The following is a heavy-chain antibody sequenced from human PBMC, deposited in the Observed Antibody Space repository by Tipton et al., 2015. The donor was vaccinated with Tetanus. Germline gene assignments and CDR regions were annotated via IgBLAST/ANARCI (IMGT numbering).Heavy chain of an antibody. Sequence: TLSLTCNVSGGSLSSRYWSWIRQTAGKRLEWIGRIYISGSTDYNPPLKTRVSMSVGTSKNQFSLKLSSVTASDTAVYYCARDLSGFLFDAFDLWGQGIMVTVSS. CDR2: IYISGST. CDR3: ARDLSGFLFDAFDL. J-gene: IGHJ3*01. D-gene: IGHD3-22*01. V-gene: IGHV4-4*07. CDR1: GGSLSSRY.